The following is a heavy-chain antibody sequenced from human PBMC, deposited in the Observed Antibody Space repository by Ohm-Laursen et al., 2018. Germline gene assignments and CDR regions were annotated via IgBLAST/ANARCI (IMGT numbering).Heavy chain of an antibody. D-gene: IGHD4-17*01. CDR1: GGSISGYY. CDR3: AGDDGDYLYDS. V-gene: IGHV4-59*01. J-gene: IGHJ4*02. CDR2: IYTSGTT. Sequence: SQTLSLTCTVSGGSISGYYWSWIRQPPGKALEWIGYIYTSGTTNYHPSLKSRVTISLNTSKNQFSLRLGSVTAADTAVYYCAGDDGDYLYDSWGQGTLVTVSS.